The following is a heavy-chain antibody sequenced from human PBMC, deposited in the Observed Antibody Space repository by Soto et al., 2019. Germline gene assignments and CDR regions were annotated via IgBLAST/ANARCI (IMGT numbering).Heavy chain of an antibody. CDR2: ISGYNGKT. D-gene: IGHD3-10*01. Sequence: QVQMVQSGGEVKKPGASFKVSCKTSGYTFTSFGVSWVRQAPGQVLEWMGWISGYNGKTKYAQTLQGRVTMTPDTSTTTVYVDLRGLRSDDTAVYFCARDKMIDDYGLGTYDYWGQGTTVTVSS. CDR3: ARDKMIDDYGLGTYDY. V-gene: IGHV1-18*04. J-gene: IGHJ4*02. CDR1: GYTFTSFG.